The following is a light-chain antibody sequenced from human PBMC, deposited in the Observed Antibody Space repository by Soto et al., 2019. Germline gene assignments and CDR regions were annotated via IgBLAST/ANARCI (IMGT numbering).Light chain of an antibody. Sequence: DIQMPQSPSPLSASVGDRVTITCRASQSISSSLAWYQQKPGKAPKLLIYDASSLESGVPPRFSGSGSGTEFTLTISSLQPDDFATYYCQQYGSYPLTFGGGTKVDIK. CDR2: DAS. CDR1: QSISSS. V-gene: IGKV1-5*01. CDR3: QQYGSYPLT. J-gene: IGKJ4*02.